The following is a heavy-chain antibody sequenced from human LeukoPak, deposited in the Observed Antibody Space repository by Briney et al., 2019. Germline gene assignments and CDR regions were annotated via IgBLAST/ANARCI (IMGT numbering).Heavy chain of an antibody. CDR1: GGSFSGYY. V-gene: IGHV4-34*01. D-gene: IGHD2-15*01. J-gene: IGHJ4*02. CDR3: ARAPSGCGGTCPSDH. CDR2: INHSGST. Sequence: SETLSLTCAVYGGSFSGYYWSWIRQPPGKGLEWIGEINHSGSTNYNPSLKSRVTMSLDTSMNQVSLKLASVTAADTAVYYCARAPSGCGGTCPSDHWGPGTQVTVSS.